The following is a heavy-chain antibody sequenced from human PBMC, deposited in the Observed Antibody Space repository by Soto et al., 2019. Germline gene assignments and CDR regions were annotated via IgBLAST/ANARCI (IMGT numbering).Heavy chain of an antibody. Sequence: QVQLVQSGAEVKKPGASVKVSCKASGYTFTSYDINWVRQATGQGLEWMGWMNPNSGNTGYAQKFQGRVTMTRNTSISTDYMELSSLRSEDTAVYYCARGSMVRGVWDPYFDYWGQGTLVTVSS. CDR3: ARGSMVRGVWDPYFDY. CDR2: MNPNSGNT. CDR1: GYTFTSYD. V-gene: IGHV1-8*01. D-gene: IGHD3-10*01. J-gene: IGHJ4*02.